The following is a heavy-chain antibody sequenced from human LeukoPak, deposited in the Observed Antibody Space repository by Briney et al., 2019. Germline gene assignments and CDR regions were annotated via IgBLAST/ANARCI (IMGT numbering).Heavy chain of an antibody. Sequence: SETLSLTCAVYGGSFSGYYWSWIRQPPGKGLEWIGGINHSGSTNYNPSLKSRVTISVDTSKNQFSLKLSSVTAADTAVYYCARALPMIQLWVRRWFDPWGQGTLVTVSS. CDR1: GGSFSGYY. V-gene: IGHV4-34*01. CDR3: ARALPMIQLWVRRWFDP. J-gene: IGHJ5*02. CDR2: INHSGST. D-gene: IGHD5-18*01.